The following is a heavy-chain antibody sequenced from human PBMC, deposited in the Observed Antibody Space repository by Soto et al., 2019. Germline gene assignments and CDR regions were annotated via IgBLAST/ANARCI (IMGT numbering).Heavy chain of an antibody. Sequence: SVKVSCKASGGTFSSYAISWVRQAPGQGLEWMGGIIPTFGTANYAQKFQGRVTITADKSTSTAYMELSSLRSEDTAVYYCARDRPPAGIAAAGTGWSDPWGQGTLVTVSS. CDR2: IIPTFGTA. D-gene: IGHD6-13*01. J-gene: IGHJ5*02. CDR1: GGTFSSYA. V-gene: IGHV1-69*06. CDR3: ARDRPPAGIAAAGTGWSDP.